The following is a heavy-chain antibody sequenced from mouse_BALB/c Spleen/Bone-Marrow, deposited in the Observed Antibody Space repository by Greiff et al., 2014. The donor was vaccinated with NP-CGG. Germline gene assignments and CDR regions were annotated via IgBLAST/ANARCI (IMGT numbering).Heavy chain of an antibody. CDR3: ARQILRGFGC. D-gene: IGHD1-1*01. CDR2: ISSGGGST. Sequence: EVQLVESGGGLVKPGGSLKLSCAASGFAFSSYDMSWVRQTPEKRLEWVAYISSGGGSTYYADTVKGRFTISRDNAKNTLYLQMSSLKSEDTAMYYCARQILRGFGCWGQGTPVTVSA. CDR1: GFAFSSYD. V-gene: IGHV5-12-1*01. J-gene: IGHJ3*02.